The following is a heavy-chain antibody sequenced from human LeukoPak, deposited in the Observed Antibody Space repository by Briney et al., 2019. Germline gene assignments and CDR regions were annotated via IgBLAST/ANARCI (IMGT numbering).Heavy chain of an antibody. V-gene: IGHV3-9*01. CDR3: AKDTLYYGMDV. J-gene: IGHJ6*02. CDR1: GFTFDDYA. CDR2: ISWSSGSI. Sequence: PGRSLRLSCAASGFTFDDYAMHWVRQAPGKGLEWVSGISWSSGSIGYADSVKGRFTISRDNAKNSLYLQMNSLRAEDTALYYCAKDTLYYGMDVWGQGTTVTVSS.